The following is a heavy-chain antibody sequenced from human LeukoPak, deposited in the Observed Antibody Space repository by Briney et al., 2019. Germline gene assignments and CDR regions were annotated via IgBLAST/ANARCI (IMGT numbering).Heavy chain of an antibody. CDR1: GGSISSGSYY. V-gene: IGHV4-61*02. CDR3: ARETIAAAGLDY. Sequence: SQTLSLTCTVSGGSISSGSYYWSWIRQPAGKGLEWIGRIYTSGSTNYNPSLKSRVTMSVDTSKNQFSLKLSSVTAADTAVYYCARETIAAAGLDYWGQGTLVTVSS. D-gene: IGHD6-13*01. J-gene: IGHJ4*02. CDR2: IYTSGST.